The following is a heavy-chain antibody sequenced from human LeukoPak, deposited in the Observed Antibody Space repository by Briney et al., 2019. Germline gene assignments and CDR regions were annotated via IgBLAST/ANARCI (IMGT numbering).Heavy chain of an antibody. Sequence: SETLSLTCTVSGGSISSGSYYWSWIRQPAGKGLEWIGRMYTSGSTNYNPSLKSRVTISDTSKNQFSLKLNSVTAADTAVYYCAKSNGYGLVDIWGQGTMVTVSS. D-gene: IGHD3-10*01. CDR1: GGSISSGSYY. CDR3: AKSNGYGLVDI. V-gene: IGHV4-61*02. CDR2: MYTSGST. J-gene: IGHJ3*02.